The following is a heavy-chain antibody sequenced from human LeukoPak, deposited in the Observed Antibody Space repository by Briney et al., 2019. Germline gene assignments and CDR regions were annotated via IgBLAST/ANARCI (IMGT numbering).Heavy chain of an antibody. CDR1: GFTFNSYA. D-gene: IGHD3-22*01. CDR2: ISGSGGGT. Sequence: GGSLRLSCAASGFTFNSYAMSWVRQAPEKGLEWVATISGSGGGTYYADSVKGRFTISRDNSKNTLYLQMNSLRAEDTAVYYCAKAHLLDYYDSSGYYVGDYWGQGTLVTVSS. CDR3: AKAHLLDYYDSSGYYVGDY. J-gene: IGHJ4*02. V-gene: IGHV3-23*01.